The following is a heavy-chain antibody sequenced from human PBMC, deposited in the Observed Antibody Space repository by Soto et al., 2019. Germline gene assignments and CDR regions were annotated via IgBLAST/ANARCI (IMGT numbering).Heavy chain of an antibody. CDR2: IKQDGSEK. CDR3: VRDWSTFWGMDV. J-gene: IGHJ6*02. V-gene: IGHV3-7*01. Sequence: GGSLRLSCAASGFTFSTYWMNWVRQAPGKGLEWVANIKQDGSEKYYVDSVKGRLAISRDNAKDSLFLQMNNLRAEDTAVYYCVRDWSTFWGMDVWGQGTTVTVSS. CDR1: GFTFSTYW.